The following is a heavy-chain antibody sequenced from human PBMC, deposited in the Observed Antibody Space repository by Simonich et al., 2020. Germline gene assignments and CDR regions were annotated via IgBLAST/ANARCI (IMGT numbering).Heavy chain of an antibody. V-gene: IGHV1-8*03. CDR3: ARSRYCTNGVCYNWFDP. CDR2: MNPTSSKA. J-gene: IGHJ5*02. CDR1: GYTFTSYD. D-gene: IGHD2-8*01. Sequence: QVQLVQAGAEVKKPGASVKFSCKASGYTFTSYDINWVRQATGQGLEWMGGMNPTSSKAGLAQKFHGRVTITRNTSISTAYLELSSLRSEDTAVYYCARSRYCTNGVCYNWFDPWGQGTLVTVSS.